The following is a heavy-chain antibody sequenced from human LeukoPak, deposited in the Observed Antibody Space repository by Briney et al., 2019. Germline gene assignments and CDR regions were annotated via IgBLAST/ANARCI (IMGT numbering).Heavy chain of an antibody. CDR3: ARVGGFDVVDY. CDR2: IKGDGSEK. V-gene: IGHV3-7*01. CDR1: GFTFSSYW. J-gene: IGHJ4*02. Sequence: PGGSLRLSCAASGFTFSSYWMSWVRQAPGKGLEWVANIKGDGSEKDHVDSVKGRFTISRDNAKSSLYLQMNSLRDDDTAVYFCARVGGFDVVDYWGQGTLVTVSS. D-gene: IGHD3-16*01.